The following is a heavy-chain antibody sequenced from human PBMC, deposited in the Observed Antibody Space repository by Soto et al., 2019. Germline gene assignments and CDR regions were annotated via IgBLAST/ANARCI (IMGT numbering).Heavy chain of an antibody. V-gene: IGHV4-34*01. CDR3: ARSPYYDYVNGWFDP. J-gene: IGHJ5*02. CDR2: INHSGST. D-gene: IGHD3-16*01. CDR1: GGSFSGYY. Sequence: PSETLSPTCAVYGGSFSGYYWSWIRQPPGKGLEWIGEINHSGSTNYNPSLKSRVTISVDTSKNQFSLKLSSVTAADTAVYYCARSPYYDYVNGWFDPWGQGTLVTVSS.